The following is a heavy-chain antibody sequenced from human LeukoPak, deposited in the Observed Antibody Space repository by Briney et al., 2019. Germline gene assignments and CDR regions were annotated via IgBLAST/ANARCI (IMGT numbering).Heavy chain of an antibody. CDR2: IIPIFGTA. V-gene: IGHV1-69*05. J-gene: IGHJ4*02. CDR1: GGTFSSYA. D-gene: IGHD7-27*01. Sequence: SSVKVSCKASGGTFSSYAISWVRQAPGQGLEWMGRIIPIFGTANYAQKFQGRVTTTTDESTSTAYMELSSLRSEDTAVYYCARTKLGIGGGYFDYWGQGTLVTVSS. CDR3: ARTKLGIGGGYFDY.